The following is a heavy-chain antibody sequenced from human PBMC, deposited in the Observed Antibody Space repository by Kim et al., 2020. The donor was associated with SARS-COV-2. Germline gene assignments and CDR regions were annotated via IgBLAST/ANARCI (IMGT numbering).Heavy chain of an antibody. D-gene: IGHD4-4*01. CDR3: ARAHDYSNYGALVY. J-gene: IGHJ4*02. CDR1: GFTFSSYG. V-gene: IGHV3-33*01. CDR2: IWYDGSNK. Sequence: GGSLRLSCAASGFTFSSYGMHWVRQAPGKGLEWVAVIWYDGSNKYYADSVKGRFTISRDNSKNTLYLQMNSLRAEDTAVYYCARAHDYSNYGALVYWGQGTLVTVSS.